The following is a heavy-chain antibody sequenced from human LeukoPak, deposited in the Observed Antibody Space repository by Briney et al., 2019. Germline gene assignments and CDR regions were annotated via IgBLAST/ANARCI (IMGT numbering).Heavy chain of an antibody. CDR3: ARVGSDGSYFDS. CDR2: IYTSGSA. V-gene: IGHV4-4*07. J-gene: IGHJ4*02. Sequence: KPSETLSLTCTVSGHSLTNYYWSWIRQPAGKGLEWIGRIYTSGSANYNPSLQSRVTMSVDTSKNQFSLKLSSVTAADTAVYYCARVGSDGSYFDSRGQGTLVTVSS. D-gene: IGHD1-26*01. CDR1: GHSLTNYY.